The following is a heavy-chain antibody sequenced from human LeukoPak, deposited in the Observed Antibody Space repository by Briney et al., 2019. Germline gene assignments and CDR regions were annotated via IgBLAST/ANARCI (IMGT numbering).Heavy chain of an antibody. CDR3: AKDHGLLWFGELFQDAFDI. Sequence: PGRSLRLSCAASGFTFSSYAMHWVRQAPGKGLEWVAVISYDGSNKYYADSVKGRFTISRDNSKNTLYLQMNSLRAEDTAVYYCAKDHGLLWFGELFQDAFDIWGQGTMVTVSS. V-gene: IGHV3-30*04. CDR2: ISYDGSNK. CDR1: GFTFSSYA. D-gene: IGHD3-10*01. J-gene: IGHJ3*02.